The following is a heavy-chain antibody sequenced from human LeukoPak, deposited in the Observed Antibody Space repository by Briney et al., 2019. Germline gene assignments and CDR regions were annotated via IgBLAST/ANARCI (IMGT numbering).Heavy chain of an antibody. V-gene: IGHV3-23*01. CDR3: AKEGLDCSRGRCFYGYYYMDV. CDR2: IFPSGGEI. Sequence: GGTLRLSCAASGFTFGTFAMIWVRQPPGKGLEWVSSIFPSGGEIHYADSVKGRFTISRDNSKNTLYLQVDSLRAEDTGEYYCAKEGLDCSRGRCFYGYYYMDVWGKGTTVTVSS. CDR1: GFTFGTFA. D-gene: IGHD2-15*01. J-gene: IGHJ6*03.